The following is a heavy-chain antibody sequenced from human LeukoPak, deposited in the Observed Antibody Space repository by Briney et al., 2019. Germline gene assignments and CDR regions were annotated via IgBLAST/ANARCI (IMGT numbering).Heavy chain of an antibody. Sequence: GGSLRLSCAASGFTFDDYAMHWVRQAPGKGLEWVSGISWNSDSIGYADSVKGRFTISRDNAKNSLYLQMNSLRAEDTAFYYCVKDIVRAAAGSRIDFWGQGTLVTVSS. CDR2: ISWNSDSI. D-gene: IGHD6-13*01. CDR3: VKDIVRAAAGSRIDF. J-gene: IGHJ4*02. CDR1: GFTFDDYA. V-gene: IGHV3-9*01.